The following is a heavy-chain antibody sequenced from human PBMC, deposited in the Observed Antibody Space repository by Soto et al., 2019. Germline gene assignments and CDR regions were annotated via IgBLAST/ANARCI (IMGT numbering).Heavy chain of an antibody. V-gene: IGHV3-30*18. Sequence: QVQLVESGGGVVQPGRSLRLSCAASGFTFSSYGMHWVRQAPGKGLEWVAVISYDGSNKYYADSVKGRFTISRDNSKNTLYLQMNSLRAEDTAAYYCAKLKGGANGDYWGQGTLVTVSS. J-gene: IGHJ4*02. CDR1: GFTFSSYG. CDR3: AKLKGGANGDY. D-gene: IGHD2-8*01. CDR2: ISYDGSNK.